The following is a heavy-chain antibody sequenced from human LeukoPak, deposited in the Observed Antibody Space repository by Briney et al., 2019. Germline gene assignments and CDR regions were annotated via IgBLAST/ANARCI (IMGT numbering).Heavy chain of an antibody. D-gene: IGHD3-10*01. CDR2: IFNSGST. J-gene: IGHJ4*02. CDR1: GDSISSYY. CDR3: ARAAKRTLVRGLISLFYFDS. Sequence: PSETLSLTCAVSGDSISSYYWSWIRQPPGKGLEWMGYIFNSGSTNYSPSLKSRVTISVDTSKNQFSLKLSSVTAADTAVYYCARAAKRTLVRGLISLFYFDSWGQGTPVTISS. V-gene: IGHV4-59*01.